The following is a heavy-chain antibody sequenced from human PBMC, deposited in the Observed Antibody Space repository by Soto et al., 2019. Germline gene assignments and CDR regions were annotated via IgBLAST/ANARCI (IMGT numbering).Heavy chain of an antibody. Sequence: QITLNESGPTLAKPTQTLTLTCTFSGFSLSTRGVGVGWIRQPPGTALEWLALLYWDDDERYSPSLMSRLTITKDTSKNQVFLTMTNVDPVDTATYYCAHRPRGFTYFFDYWGQGTLVTVSS. J-gene: IGHJ4*02. CDR2: LYWDDDE. V-gene: IGHV2-5*02. CDR1: GFSLSTRGVG. CDR3: AHRPRGFTYFFDY.